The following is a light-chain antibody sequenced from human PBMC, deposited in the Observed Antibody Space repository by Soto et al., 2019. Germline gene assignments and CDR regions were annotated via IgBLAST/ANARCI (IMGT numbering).Light chain of an antibody. CDR1: SSDVGSYNL. J-gene: IGLJ3*02. V-gene: IGLV2-23*01. CDR2: EGS. CDR3: CSYAGSSTSWV. Sequence: QSVLTQPASVSGSPGQSITISCTGTSSDVGSYNLVSWYQQHPGKAPKLMIYEGSKRPSGVSNRFSGSKYGNTASLTISGLQAEDEADYYCCSYAGSSTSWVFGGGTKLTVL.